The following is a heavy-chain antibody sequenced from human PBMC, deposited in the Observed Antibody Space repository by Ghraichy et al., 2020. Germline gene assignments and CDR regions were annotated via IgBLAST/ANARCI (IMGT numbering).Heavy chain of an antibody. Sequence: SETLSLTCTVSGGSISSGGYSWSWIRQPPGKGLEWIGYIYHSGSTFYNPSLRSRVTISVDGSKNQFSLKLNSVTAADTAVYYCARNKGDSGSRDAFDSWGQGTMVTVRS. CDR1: GGSISSGGYS. J-gene: IGHJ3*02. CDR2: IYHSGST. V-gene: IGHV4-30-2*01. CDR3: ARNKGDSGSRDAFDS. D-gene: IGHD1-26*01.